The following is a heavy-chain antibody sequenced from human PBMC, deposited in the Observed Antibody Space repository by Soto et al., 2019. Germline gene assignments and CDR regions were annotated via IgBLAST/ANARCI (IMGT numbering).Heavy chain of an antibody. Sequence: PGGSLRLSCAASGFTFSSSAMNWVRQAPGKGLEWVSGLSGSGTSTYYADSVKGRFTISRDNSRDTLFLQMNSLTADDTAVYYCAKATTNGGWFNPFDSWGQGALVTVS. J-gene: IGHJ4*02. D-gene: IGHD6-19*01. V-gene: IGHV3-23*01. CDR2: LSGSGTST. CDR1: GFTFSSSA. CDR3: AKATTNGGWFNPFDS.